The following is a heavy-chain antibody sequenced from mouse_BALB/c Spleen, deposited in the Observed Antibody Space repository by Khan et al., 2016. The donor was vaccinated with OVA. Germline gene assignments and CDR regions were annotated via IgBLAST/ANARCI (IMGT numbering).Heavy chain of an antibody. J-gene: IGHJ2*01. D-gene: IGHD6-1*01. CDR2: IWGGGST. CDR3: AKHLSLYPYYFDY. V-gene: IGHV2-6-5*01. Sequence: QVQLKESGPGLVAPSQCLSITYTVSGFSLTDYGVSWIRQPPEQGLEWLGVIWGGGSTYYNSVLKTRLSISKDNSANLVYFKMNSLQTDDTVMYYCAKHLSLYPYYFDYWGQGTTLTVSS. CDR1: GFSLTDYG.